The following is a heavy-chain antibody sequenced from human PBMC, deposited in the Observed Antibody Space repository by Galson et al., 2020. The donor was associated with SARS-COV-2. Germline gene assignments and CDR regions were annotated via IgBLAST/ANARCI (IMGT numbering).Heavy chain of an antibody. D-gene: IGHD3-22*01. CDR1: GFTFSSYG. V-gene: IGHV3-33*01. CDR2: IWYDGSNK. Sequence: QLGESLKISCAASGFTFSSYGMHWVRQAPGKGLEWVAVIWYDGSNKYYADSVKGRFTIYRDNSKNTLYLQMNSLRAEDTAVYYCARETYYYDSSGYSFDYWGQGTLVTVSS. J-gene: IGHJ4*02. CDR3: ARETYYYDSSGYSFDY.